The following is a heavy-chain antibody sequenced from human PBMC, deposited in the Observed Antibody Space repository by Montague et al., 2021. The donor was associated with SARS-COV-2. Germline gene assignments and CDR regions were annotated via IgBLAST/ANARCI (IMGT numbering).Heavy chain of an antibody. Sequence: SETLSLTCTVSGGSISGYYWTWIRQPPGKGLEWLGHIYYTGSTKYNPSLRSRITMSIDTSRNQFSLEVRSVTAADTAVYFYARDRPESWRISPGLAGLFATVVHSASGMDVWGQGTTVTVSS. J-gene: IGHJ6*02. V-gene: IGHV4-59*12. D-gene: IGHD3-10*02. CDR2: IYYTGST. CDR1: GGSISGYY. CDR3: ARDRPESWRISPGLAGLFATVVHSASGMDV.